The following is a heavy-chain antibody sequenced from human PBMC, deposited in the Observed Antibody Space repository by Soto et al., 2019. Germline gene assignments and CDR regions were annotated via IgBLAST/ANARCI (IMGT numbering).Heavy chain of an antibody. CDR3: ARERVGVSSHWFGP. Sequence: PSETLSLTCTLSGGSISSDYWTWIRQSPGKGLEWIAYIDNGGNSDYNPSLKSRVIISMHTSKNQFSLKMSSVTAADTAVYYCARERVGVSSHWFGPWGQGTLVTVCS. D-gene: IGHD1-26*01. CDR2: IDNGGNS. J-gene: IGHJ5*02. CDR1: GGSISSDY. V-gene: IGHV4-59*01.